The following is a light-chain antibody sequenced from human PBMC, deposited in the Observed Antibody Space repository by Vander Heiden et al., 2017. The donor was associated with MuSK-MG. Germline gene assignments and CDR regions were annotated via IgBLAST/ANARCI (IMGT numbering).Light chain of an antibody. J-gene: IGLJ1*01. CDR3: SSYAGSNNV. V-gene: IGLV2-8*01. CDR2: EVS. Sequence: QSALTQPPSASGPPGQSVTISCTGTSSYVGGYNYVSGYQQNPGKAPRLMIYEVSKRPSGVPDRFSASKSGNTASLTVSGLQAEDEADYFCSSYAGSNNVFGTGTKVTVL. CDR1: SSYVGGYNY.